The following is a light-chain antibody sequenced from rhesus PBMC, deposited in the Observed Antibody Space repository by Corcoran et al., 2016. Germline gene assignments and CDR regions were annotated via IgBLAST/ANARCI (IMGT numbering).Light chain of an antibody. V-gene: IGKV3-42*01. J-gene: IGKJ2*01. CDR2: GVS. CDR3: QQYRNWYS. CDR1: QSVSSS. Sequence: EIVMTQSPATLSLSPGERAPLSCRASQSVSSSLAWYQQKPGQAPRLLIFGVSSRARGIPERFSGSGSGTQFTLTISSLEPEDVAVYYCQQYRNWYSFGQGTKVEIK.